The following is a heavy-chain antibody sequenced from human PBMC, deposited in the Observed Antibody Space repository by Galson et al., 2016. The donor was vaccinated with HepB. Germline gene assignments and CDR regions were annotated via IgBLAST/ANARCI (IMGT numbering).Heavy chain of an antibody. D-gene: IGHD7-27*01. CDR2: ITPNSGGT. CDR1: GYTFTDYY. Sequence: SVKVSCKASGYTFTDYYIHWVRQAPGQGLEWMGRITPNSGGTKYAEGLQGRVTMNRDTSINTVYMELSRLRSDATAIYYCASDNRLGNDAFELWGQGTLVTVSS. CDR3: ASDNRLGNDAFEL. V-gene: IGHV1-2*06. J-gene: IGHJ3*01.